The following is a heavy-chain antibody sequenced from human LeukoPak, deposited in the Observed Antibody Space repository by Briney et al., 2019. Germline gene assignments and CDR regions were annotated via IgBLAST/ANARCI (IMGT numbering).Heavy chain of an antibody. CDR3: ARAPYNSGSYPLYFDY. D-gene: IGHD1-26*01. V-gene: IGHV3-21*01. J-gene: IGHJ4*02. Sequence: PGGSLRLSCAASGFTFSSYWMSWVRQAPGKGLEWVSSISSSSSYIYYADSVKGRFTISRDNAKNSLYLQMNSLRAEDTAVYYCARAPYNSGSYPLYFDYWGQGTLVTVSS. CDR1: GFTFSSYW. CDR2: ISSSSSYI.